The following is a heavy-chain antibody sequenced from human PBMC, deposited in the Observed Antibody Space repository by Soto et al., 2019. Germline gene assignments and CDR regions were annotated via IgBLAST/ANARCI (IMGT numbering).Heavy chain of an antibody. Sequence: EVQLLESGGGIVQPGGSLRLSCAVSGFTSGFTFSNYAMSWVRQAPGKGLEQVAGISGSASISYYADSVKGRFTISRDNSDSTLFLQMNSLRAEDTAVYYCTKSGLFDSSGYHHPHFDSWGQGALVTVSS. CDR3: TKSGLFDSSGYHHPHFDS. CDR1: GFTFSNYA. J-gene: IGHJ4*02. CDR2: ISGSASIS. V-gene: IGHV3-23*01. D-gene: IGHD3-22*01.